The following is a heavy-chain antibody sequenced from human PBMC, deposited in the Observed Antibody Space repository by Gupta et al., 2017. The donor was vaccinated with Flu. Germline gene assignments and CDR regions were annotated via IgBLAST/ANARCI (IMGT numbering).Heavy chain of an antibody. Sequence: DVQLVESGGGLVKPGGSLRHSWTGLGSILSGYRRKWVRQAPGGGVEWVASIDASSSYIYYTDSLKGRLTVSRQNAKNSLYLQMNSLRAEDTAVYYCARSFGAMVRGVISPFDYWGQGTQVTVSS. CDR2: IDASSSYI. CDR3: ARSFGAMVRGVISPFDY. V-gene: IGHV3-21*02. CDR1: GSILSGYR. D-gene: IGHD3-10*01. J-gene: IGHJ4*02.